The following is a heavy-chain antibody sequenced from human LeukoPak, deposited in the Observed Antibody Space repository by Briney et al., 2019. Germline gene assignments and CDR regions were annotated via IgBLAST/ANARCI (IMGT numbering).Heavy chain of an antibody. D-gene: IGHD6-6*01. CDR3: ARARGHIAARPVDY. V-gene: IGHV4-59*12. CDR2: IYYSGST. Sequence: NPSETLSLTCTVSGGSISSYYWSWIRQPPGKGLEWIGYIYYSGSTNYNPSLKSRVTISVDTSKNQFSLKLSSVTAADTAVYYCARARGHIAARPVDYWGQGTLVTVSS. CDR1: GGSISSYY. J-gene: IGHJ4*02.